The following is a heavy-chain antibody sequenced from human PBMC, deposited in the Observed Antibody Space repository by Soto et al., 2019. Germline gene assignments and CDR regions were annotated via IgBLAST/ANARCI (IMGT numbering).Heavy chain of an antibody. CDR2: LSQGGTASYLSQGETT. D-gene: IGHD3-16*01. CDR3: ARDRGGITVSSKPLGEWFDP. Sequence: PSGTLSPPFPFPGSSSINFFWGWFRKPPGRGWGGLGFLSQGGTASYLSQGETTGYNPSLESRATISLDLPKNQFSLRLTSVTAADTAVYYCARDRGGITVSSKPLGEWFDPWGQGTLVTVS. V-gene: IGHV4-4*07. J-gene: IGHJ5*02. CDR1: GSSSINFF.